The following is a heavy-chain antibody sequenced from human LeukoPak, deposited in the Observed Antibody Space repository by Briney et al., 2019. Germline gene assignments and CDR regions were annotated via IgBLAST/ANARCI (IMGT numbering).Heavy chain of an antibody. CDR2: INAGNGNT. D-gene: IGHD7-27*01. CDR3: ARNWVPGFYYGMDV. Sequence: ASVKVSCKASGYTLTSYAMHWVRQAPGQRLEWMGWINAGNGNTKYSQKFQGRVTITRDTSASTAYMELSSLRSEDTAVYYCARNWVPGFYYGMDVWGQGTTVTVSS. CDR1: GYTLTSYA. J-gene: IGHJ6*02. V-gene: IGHV1-3*01.